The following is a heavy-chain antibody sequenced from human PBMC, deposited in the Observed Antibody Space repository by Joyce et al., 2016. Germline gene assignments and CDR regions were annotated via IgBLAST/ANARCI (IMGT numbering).Heavy chain of an antibody. CDR1: GYSFTDFL. D-gene: IGHD5-24*01. J-gene: IGHJ5*02. CDR3: ARRGLQRDVYNNP. CDR2: NHPGSTDT. Sequence: DVHLVQSGAEVKKPGESLKISCKASGYSFTDFLIGWVRQMPGRGPERMVINHPGSTDTTYDPSFRGKVTISADKSISTAYVQWSSLKASDTAMYYCARRGLQRDVYNNPWGQGTPVTVSS. V-gene: IGHV5-51*01.